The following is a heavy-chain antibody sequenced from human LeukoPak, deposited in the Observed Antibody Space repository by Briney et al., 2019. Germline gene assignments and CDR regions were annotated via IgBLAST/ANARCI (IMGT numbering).Heavy chain of an antibody. J-gene: IGHJ4*02. D-gene: IGHD5-18*01. CDR1: GGSISSYY. CDR3: ARGQKYRNGYTVTESGSGYFAY. CDR2: IYYSGRT. Sequence: SETLSLTCSVSGGSISSYYWNWIRQTPGKGLEWIGYIYYSGRTNYNPSLKSRVTISVDTSKNQFSLTLGSVTTADTAVYYCARGQKYRNGYTVTESGSGYFAYWGQGTLVTVSS. V-gene: IGHV4-59*01.